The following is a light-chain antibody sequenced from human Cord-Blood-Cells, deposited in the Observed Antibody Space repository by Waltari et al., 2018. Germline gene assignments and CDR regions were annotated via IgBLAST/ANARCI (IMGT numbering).Light chain of an antibody. CDR1: QSVSSSY. CDR3: QQYGSSLLT. CDR2: GAS. J-gene: IGKJ4*01. Sequence: EIVLTQSPGTLSLSPGERATLSCRASQSVSSSYLAWYQQKPGQAPRLLIYGASSRPTGIPDRFSGRGSGTDFTLTISRLEPEDFAVYYCQQYGSSLLTFGGGTKVEIK. V-gene: IGKV3-20*01.